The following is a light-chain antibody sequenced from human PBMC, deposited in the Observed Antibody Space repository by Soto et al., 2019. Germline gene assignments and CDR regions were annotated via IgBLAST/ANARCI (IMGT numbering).Light chain of an antibody. CDR3: SSYTSSRALYV. V-gene: IGLV2-14*01. J-gene: IGLJ1*01. CDR1: SSDVGGYNY. CDR2: DVS. Sequence: QSVLTQPASVSGSPGQSITISCTGTSSDVGGYNYVSWYQQHPGKAPQLMIYDVSNRPSGVSNRFSGSKSGNTASLTISGSQNNDEAAYYCSSYTSSRALYVFGTGTKLTVL.